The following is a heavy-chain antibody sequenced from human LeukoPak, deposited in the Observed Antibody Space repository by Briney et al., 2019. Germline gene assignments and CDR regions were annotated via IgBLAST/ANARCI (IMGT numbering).Heavy chain of an antibody. J-gene: IGHJ4*02. CDR3: ARSYDSSSYYSED. CDR1: GLTVSSSY. V-gene: IGHV3-53*01. D-gene: IGHD3-22*01. CDR2: IYNDGST. Sequence: SRGSLRLSCAASGLTVSSSYMSWVRQAPGKGLEWVSIIYNDGSTYYADSMKGRFTISRDNSKNTLYLQMNSLRAEDTAVYYCARSYDSSSYYSEDWGQGTLPTVSS.